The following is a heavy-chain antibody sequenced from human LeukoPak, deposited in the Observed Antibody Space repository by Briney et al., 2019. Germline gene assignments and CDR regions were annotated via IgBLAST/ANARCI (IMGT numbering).Heavy chain of an antibody. CDR2: INPTTGIT. D-gene: IGHD1-14*01. J-gene: IGHJ3*02. Sequence: ASVKVSCKASGYTFTNFYLHWVRQAPGQGLEWMGIINPTTGITTYAQKLQGRVTMTRDMSTSTVYMELSSLRSEDTAVYFCARDLNPQSIGMRAFDIWGQGTMVTASS. V-gene: IGHV1-46*01. CDR1: GYTFTNFY. CDR3: ARDLNPQSIGMRAFDI.